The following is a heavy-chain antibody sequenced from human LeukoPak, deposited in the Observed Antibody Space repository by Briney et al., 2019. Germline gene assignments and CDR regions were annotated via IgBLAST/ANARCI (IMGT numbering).Heavy chain of an antibody. V-gene: IGHV1-69*06. D-gene: IGHD6-19*01. Sequence: SVKVSCKASGGTFSSYAISWVRQAPGQGLEWMGGIIPIFGTANYAQKFQGRVTITADKSTSTAYMELSSLRSEDTAVYYCARRSPYSSGWYDGDYWGQGTLVTVSS. J-gene: IGHJ4*02. CDR2: IIPIFGTA. CDR3: ARRSPYSSGWYDGDY. CDR1: GGTFSSYA.